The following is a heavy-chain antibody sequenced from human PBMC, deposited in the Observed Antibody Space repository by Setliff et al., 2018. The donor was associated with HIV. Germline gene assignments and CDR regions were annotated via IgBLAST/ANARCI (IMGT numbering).Heavy chain of an antibody. Sequence: PSETLSLTCTVSYGSVNTYSYYWTWIRQSAGKGLEWIGRIQGNGDTTYNPSLKSRVTISRDTAKNGFSVKLTSVTAADTAVYYCARAEMATIVAFDIWGQGTMVTVSS. D-gene: IGHD5-12*01. CDR1: YGSVNTYSYY. J-gene: IGHJ3*02. CDR2: IQGNGDT. V-gene: IGHV4-61*10. CDR3: ARAEMATIVAFDI.